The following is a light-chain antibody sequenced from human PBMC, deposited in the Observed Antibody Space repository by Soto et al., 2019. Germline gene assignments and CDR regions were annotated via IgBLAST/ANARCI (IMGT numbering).Light chain of an antibody. CDR3: QQYNNWPYT. Sequence: EIVMTQSPATLSVSPGERATLSCRASQSVSSNLAWYQQKPGQAPRLLIYGASTRATGIPARFIGSGSGTEFTLTLSSLQSEDFAVYYCQQYNNWPYTFGQGTKLEIK. V-gene: IGKV3-15*01. J-gene: IGKJ2*01. CDR2: GAS. CDR1: QSVSSN.